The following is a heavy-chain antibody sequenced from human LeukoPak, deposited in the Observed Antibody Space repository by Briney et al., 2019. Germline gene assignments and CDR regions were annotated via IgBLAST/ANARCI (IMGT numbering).Heavy chain of an antibody. D-gene: IGHD3-10*02. CDR3: AVCSVTGRAFDI. Sequence: SETLSLTCTVSGGPISGSYWSWIRQPPGKGLEWIAYMYNSGSTNYNPSLRSRVTVSVDTSKNQFSLKLSSVTAADTAVYYCAVCSVTGRAFDIWGQGTMVTVSS. J-gene: IGHJ3*02. CDR2: MYNSGST. CDR1: GGPISGSY. V-gene: IGHV4-59*12.